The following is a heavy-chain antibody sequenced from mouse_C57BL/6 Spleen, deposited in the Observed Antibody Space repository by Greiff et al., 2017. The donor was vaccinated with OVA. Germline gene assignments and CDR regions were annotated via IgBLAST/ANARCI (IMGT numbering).Heavy chain of an antibody. D-gene: IGHD2-3*01. CDR3: ARRGLYDPYAMDY. CDR2: IDPSDSYT. CDR1: GFTFTSYW. Sequence: VQLQQPGAELVMPGASVKLSCKASGFTFTSYWMHWVKQRPGQGLEWIGEIDPSDSYTNYNQKFKGKSTLTVDKSSSTAYMQLSSLTSEDSAVYYCARRGLYDPYAMDYWGQGTSVTVSS. V-gene: IGHV1-69*01. J-gene: IGHJ4*01.